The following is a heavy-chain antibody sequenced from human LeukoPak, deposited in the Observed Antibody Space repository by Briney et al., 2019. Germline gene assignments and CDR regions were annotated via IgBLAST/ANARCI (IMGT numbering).Heavy chain of an antibody. CDR1: GYTFTSYG. CDR2: IYPGDSDT. CDR3: VRFQGGSGNYVAFDM. V-gene: IGHV5-51*01. J-gene: IGHJ3*02. D-gene: IGHD3-10*01. Sequence: ASVKVSCKASGYTFTSYGIGWVRQMPEKGLEWMGIIYPGDSDTRYSPSFQGQVTISADKSITTAYLKWSSLKASDTAMYYCVRFQGGSGNYVAFDMWGQGTMVTVSS.